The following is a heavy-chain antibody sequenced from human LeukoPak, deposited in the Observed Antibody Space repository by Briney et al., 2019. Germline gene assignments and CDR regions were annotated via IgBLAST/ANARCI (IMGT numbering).Heavy chain of an antibody. CDR2: IHPGDSDT. J-gene: IGHJ3*02. Sequence: GESLKISCKGSGYNFTTFWIGWVRQMPGKGLEWMGIIHPGDSDTRYSPSFQGQVTISADKSISIASLQWSSLKASDTAMYYCARHDVCSSTRCYNTYDIWGQGTMVTVSS. CDR3: ARHDVCSSTRCYNTYDI. CDR1: GYNFTTFW. D-gene: IGHD2-2*02. V-gene: IGHV5-51*01.